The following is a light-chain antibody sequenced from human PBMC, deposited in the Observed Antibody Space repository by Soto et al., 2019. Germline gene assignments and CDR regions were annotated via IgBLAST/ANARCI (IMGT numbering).Light chain of an antibody. CDR2: KTS. V-gene: IGKV1-5*03. J-gene: IGKJ2*01. Sequence: IQMTQSPSTLSASVGDRVTITCRASHNIERWMAWYQQKPGKAPSLLIYKTSTLQRGVPSRFSGSGSGTEFTLTISSLQPDDFATYYCQQYDSHPMYTFGQGTKV. CDR1: HNIERW. CDR3: QQYDSHPMYT.